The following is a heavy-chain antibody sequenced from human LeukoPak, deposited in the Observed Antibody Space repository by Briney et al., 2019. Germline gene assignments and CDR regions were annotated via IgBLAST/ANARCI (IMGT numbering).Heavy chain of an antibody. CDR2: ISANNGNT. J-gene: IGHJ6*03. CDR1: GYTFTSYG. V-gene: IGHV1-18*01. CDR3: ARVGDCGGDCYPNMGYYYYMDV. D-gene: IGHD2-21*02. Sequence: ASVKVSCKASGYTFTSYGISWVRQAPGQGLEWMGWISANNGNTNYAEKLQGRVTMTTDTSTSTAYMELRSLRSDDTAVYYCARVGDCGGDCYPNMGYYYYMDVWGKGTTVTVSS.